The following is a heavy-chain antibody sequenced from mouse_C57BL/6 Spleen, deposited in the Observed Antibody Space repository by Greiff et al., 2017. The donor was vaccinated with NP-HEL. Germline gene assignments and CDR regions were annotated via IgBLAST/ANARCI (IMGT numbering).Heavy chain of an antibody. J-gene: IGHJ4*01. CDR1: GYSFTGYF. Sequence: VQLQQSGPELVKPGDSVKISCKASGYSFTGYFMNWVMQSPGKSLEWIGRINPYNGDTFYNQKFKGKATLTVDKSSSTAYMELRSLTSEDSAVYYGARWDYGSSYYALDYWGQGTSVTVSA. CDR2: INPYNGDT. CDR3: ARWDYGSSYYALDY. D-gene: IGHD1-1*01. V-gene: IGHV1-20*01.